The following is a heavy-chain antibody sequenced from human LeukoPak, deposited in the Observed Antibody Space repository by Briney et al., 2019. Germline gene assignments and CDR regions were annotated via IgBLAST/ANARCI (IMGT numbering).Heavy chain of an antibody. D-gene: IGHD5-24*01. CDR1: GFTFSSYG. Sequence: GGSLRLSCAASGFTFSSYGMSWVRQAPGKGLEWVSGISGSGGTTYYADSVKGRFTISRDNSKITLYLQMNSLRAEDTAVYYCTRWLSAYYYMDVWGKGTTVTVSS. CDR2: ISGSGGTT. J-gene: IGHJ6*03. V-gene: IGHV3-23*01. CDR3: TRWLSAYYYMDV.